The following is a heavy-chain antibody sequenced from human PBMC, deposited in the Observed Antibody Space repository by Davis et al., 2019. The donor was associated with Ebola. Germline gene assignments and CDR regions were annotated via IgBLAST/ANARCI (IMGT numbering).Heavy chain of an antibody. CDR2: LGLSADT. CDR1: GFIFSSYV. CDR3: AKDTSSIWFDV. V-gene: IGHV3-23*01. Sequence: GESLKISCAASGFIFSSYVMSWVRQAPGKGLEWVSTLGLSADTYYADSVKGRFVISRDNSKNTLHLQMNSLRVEDTAIYYCAKDTSSIWFDVWGQGTMVTVSS. J-gene: IGHJ3*01. D-gene: IGHD6-13*01.